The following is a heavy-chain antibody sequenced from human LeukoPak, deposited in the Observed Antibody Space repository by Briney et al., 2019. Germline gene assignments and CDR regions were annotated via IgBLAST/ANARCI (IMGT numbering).Heavy chain of an antibody. J-gene: IGHJ4*02. Sequence: GGSLRLSCAASGFTSSSYGMHWVRQAPGKGLEWVAVIWYDGSNKYYADSVKGRFTISRDNSKNTLYLQMNSLRAEDTAVYYCARESLELRYFDYWGQGTLVTVSS. D-gene: IGHD1-7*01. V-gene: IGHV3-33*01. CDR3: ARESLELRYFDY. CDR2: IWYDGSNK. CDR1: GFTSSSYG.